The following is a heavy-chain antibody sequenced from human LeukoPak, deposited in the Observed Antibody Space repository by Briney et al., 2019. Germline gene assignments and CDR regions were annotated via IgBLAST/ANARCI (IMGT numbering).Heavy chain of an antibody. CDR3: ARGSNCTNGVCYTFYFDY. D-gene: IGHD2-8*01. Sequence: PSETLSLTCTVSGGSISSYYWSWIRQPPGKGLEWIGYIYYSGSTNYNPSLKSRVTISVDTSKNQFSLKLSSVTAADTAVYYCARGSNCTNGVCYTFYFDYWGQGTLVTVSS. V-gene: IGHV4-59*12. CDR2: IYYSGST. CDR1: GGSISSYY. J-gene: IGHJ4*02.